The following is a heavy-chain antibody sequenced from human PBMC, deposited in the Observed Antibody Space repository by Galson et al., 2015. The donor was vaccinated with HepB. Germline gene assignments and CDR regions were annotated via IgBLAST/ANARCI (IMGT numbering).Heavy chain of an antibody. V-gene: IGHV1-2*02. Sequence: SCKASGYTFTGYYMHWVRQAPGQGLEWMGWINPNSGGTNCAQKFQGRVTMTRDTSISTAYMELSRLRSDDTAVYYCARGLNYYYGSGDGWFDPWGQGTLVTVSS. J-gene: IGHJ5*02. CDR3: ARGLNYYYGSGDGWFDP. CDR2: INPNSGGT. D-gene: IGHD3-10*01. CDR1: GYTFTGYY.